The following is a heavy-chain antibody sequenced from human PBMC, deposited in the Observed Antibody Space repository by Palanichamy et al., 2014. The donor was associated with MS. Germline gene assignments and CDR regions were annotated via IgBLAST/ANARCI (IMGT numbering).Heavy chain of an antibody. CDR3: ASATAGASGFDC. V-gene: IGHV5-51*01. J-gene: IGHJ4*02. Sequence: EVQLVQSGAEVKKPGESLKISCKGSGYSFTNYWIGRVRQMPGKGLEWMGIIYPGDPDTKYSPSFQGQVTISADRSISTAFLQWSSLKASDTAIYYCASATAGASGFDCWGQGTLVTISS. CDR2: IYPGDPDT. CDR1: GYSFTNYW. D-gene: IGHD1-26*01.